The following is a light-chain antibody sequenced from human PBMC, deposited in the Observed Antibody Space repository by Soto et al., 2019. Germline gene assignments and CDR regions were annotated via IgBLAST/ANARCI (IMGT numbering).Light chain of an antibody. CDR1: QSILYSSNSKNY. J-gene: IGKJ5*01. CDR3: QQYYTTPSIT. V-gene: IGKV4-1*01. CDR2: WAF. Sequence: DIVMTQSPDSLAVSLGERATITCKSSQSILYSSNSKNYLAWYQQKPGQPPKLLIYWAFIREYGVPDRFSGSGSGTDYTLTISSLQAEDVAVYYCQQYYTTPSITFGQGTRLEIK.